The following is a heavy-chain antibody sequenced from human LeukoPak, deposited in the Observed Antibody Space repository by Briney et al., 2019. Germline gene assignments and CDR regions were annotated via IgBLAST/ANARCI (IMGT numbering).Heavy chain of an antibody. CDR3: ARGYCSSTSCYKRVWFDP. CDR1: GGSISSSSYY. V-gene: IGHV4-39*01. CDR2: IYYSGST. J-gene: IGHJ5*02. Sequence: SETLSLTCTVSGGSISSSSYYWGWIRQPPGEGLEWIGSIYYSGSTYYNPSLKSRVTISVDTSKNQFSLKLSSVTAADTAVYYCARGYCSSTSCYKRVWFDPWGQGTLVTVSS. D-gene: IGHD2-2*02.